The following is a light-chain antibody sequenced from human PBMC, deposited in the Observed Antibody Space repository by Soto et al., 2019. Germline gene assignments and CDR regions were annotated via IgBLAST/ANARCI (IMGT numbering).Light chain of an antibody. CDR2: GGS. V-gene: IGKV3-20*01. Sequence: ERVCTESPSTLALSPGRRATISFRASQSVNKDYLAWYQQRPGQAPRLLIYGGSSRATGIPVRFSGSGSETDFTLTITRLEPEDFAVYYCQQYSSSRTFGQATEAHI. CDR1: QSVNKDY. J-gene: IGKJ1*01. CDR3: QQYSSSRT.